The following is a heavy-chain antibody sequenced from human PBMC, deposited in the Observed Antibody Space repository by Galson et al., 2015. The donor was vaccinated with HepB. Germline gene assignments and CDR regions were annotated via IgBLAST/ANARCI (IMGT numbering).Heavy chain of an antibody. V-gene: IGHV3-33*01. CDR1: GFTFSSYG. CDR3: ARDMASSGWAAKDYYYGMDV. J-gene: IGHJ6*02. Sequence: SLRLSCAASGFTFSSYGMHWVRQAPGKGLEWVAVIWYDGSNKYYADSVKGRFTISRDNSKNTLYLQMNSLRAEDTAVYYCARDMASSGWAAKDYYYGMDVWGQGTTVTVSS. D-gene: IGHD6-19*01. CDR2: IWYDGSNK.